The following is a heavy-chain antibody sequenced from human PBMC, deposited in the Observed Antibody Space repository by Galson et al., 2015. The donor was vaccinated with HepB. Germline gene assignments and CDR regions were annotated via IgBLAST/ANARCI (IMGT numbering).Heavy chain of an antibody. J-gene: IGHJ4*02. V-gene: IGHV3-7*03. D-gene: IGHD1-26*01. CDR1: GFTFSSYW. CDR2: IKQDGSEK. Sequence: SLRLSCAASGFTFSSYWMSWVRQAPGKGLEWVANIKQDGSEKYYVDSVKGRFTISRDNAKNSLYLQMNSLRAEDTAVYYCARDGGFSGSYYFDYWGQGTLVTVSS. CDR3: ARDGGFSGSYYFDY.